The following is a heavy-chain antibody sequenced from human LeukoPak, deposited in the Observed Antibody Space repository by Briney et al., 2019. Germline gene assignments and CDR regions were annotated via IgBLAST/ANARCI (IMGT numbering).Heavy chain of an antibody. CDR3: ARLSDYDVDTSHYMDV. Sequence: SETLSLTCTVSGASISGYLWTWIRQPPGKGLEWIGYVYDNGDTNYHPSFTGRVSISVDVSKNQFSLKLTSVLAADTADYFCARLSDYDVDTSHYMDVWGKGTTVTISS. V-gene: IGHV4-59*01. CDR2: VYDNGDT. J-gene: IGHJ6*03. CDR1: GASISGYL. D-gene: IGHD3-22*01.